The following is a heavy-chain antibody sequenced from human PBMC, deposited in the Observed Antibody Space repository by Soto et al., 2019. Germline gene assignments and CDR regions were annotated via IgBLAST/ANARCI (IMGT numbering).Heavy chain of an antibody. Sequence: QVQLQQWGAGLLKPSETLSLTCAVYGGSFSGYYWCWIRHPPGKGLEGIGEINHSGRTNYNPSLKSRVTTSVDTSKNQFSLKLSSVTAADTAVYYCARYSGSYRDYWGQGTLVTVSS. V-gene: IGHV4-34*01. CDR3: ARYSGSYRDY. CDR1: GGSFSGYY. CDR2: INHSGRT. D-gene: IGHD1-26*01. J-gene: IGHJ4*02.